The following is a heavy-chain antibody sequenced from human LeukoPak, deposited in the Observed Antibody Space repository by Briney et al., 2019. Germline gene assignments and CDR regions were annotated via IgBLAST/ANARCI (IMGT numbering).Heavy chain of an antibody. CDR2: IYFSGST. Sequence: SETLSLTCTVPGGSISSYYWSWIRQPPGQGLEWIGYIYFSGSTNYNPSLKRQVTISVDTSKHQFSPKLNSVTAADTAVYYCARISITMVRGPGWFDPWGQGTLVTVSS. J-gene: IGHJ5*02. D-gene: IGHD3-10*01. CDR1: GGSISSYY. V-gene: IGHV4-59*01. CDR3: ARISITMVRGPGWFDP.